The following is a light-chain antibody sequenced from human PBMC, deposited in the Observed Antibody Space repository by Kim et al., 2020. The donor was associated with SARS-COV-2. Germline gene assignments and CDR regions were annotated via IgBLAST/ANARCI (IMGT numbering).Light chain of an antibody. J-gene: IGKJ4*01. CDR3: QQYDNLPPTLT. CDR1: QDISNY. CDR2: DAS. Sequence: LGDRVTITCQASQDISNYLNWYQQKPGKAPKLLIYDASNLETGVPSRFSGSGSVTDFTFTISSLQPEDIATYYCQQYDNLPPTLTFGGGTKVDIK. V-gene: IGKV1-33*01.